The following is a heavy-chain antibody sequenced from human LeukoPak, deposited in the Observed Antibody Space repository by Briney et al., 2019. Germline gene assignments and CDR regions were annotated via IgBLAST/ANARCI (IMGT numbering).Heavy chain of an antibody. CDR1: GFTFSSYS. V-gene: IGHV3-21*01. D-gene: IGHD6-19*01. Sequence: PGGSLRLSCAASGFTFSSYSMNWVRQAPGKGLEWVSSISSSSSYIYYADSVKGRFTISRDNAKNSLYLQMNSLRAEDTAVYYCASSGWYKGGAIDYWGQGTLVTVSS. CDR2: ISSSSSYI. J-gene: IGHJ4*02. CDR3: ASSGWYKGGAIDY.